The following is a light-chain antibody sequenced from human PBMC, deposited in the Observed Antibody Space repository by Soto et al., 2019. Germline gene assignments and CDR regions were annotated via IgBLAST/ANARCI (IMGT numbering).Light chain of an antibody. CDR2: DVS. CDR3: SSYTSDTTLV. CDR1: SSDIGGYNY. V-gene: IGLV2-14*03. Sequence: QSALTQPASVSGSPGQSITISCTGTSSDIGGYNYVSWYQQHPGKAPKLLIYDVSNRPSGVSNRFSGSKSGNTAYLTISGLQGEDEADYYCSSYTSDTTLVFGTGTKVTVL. J-gene: IGLJ1*01.